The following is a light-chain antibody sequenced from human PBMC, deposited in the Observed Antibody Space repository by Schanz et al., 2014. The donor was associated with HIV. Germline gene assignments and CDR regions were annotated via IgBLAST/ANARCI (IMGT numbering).Light chain of an antibody. V-gene: IGKV1-12*01. CDR3: LQYNSYPYT. J-gene: IGKJ2*01. CDR1: QGLGTW. Sequence: DIQMTQSPSSVSASVGDRLTITCRASQGLGTWLAWYQQKPGKAPKLLIYAASTLQSGVPSRFSASGSGTEFTLTISSLQSEDFATYYCLQYNSYPYTFGQGTKLEIK. CDR2: AAS.